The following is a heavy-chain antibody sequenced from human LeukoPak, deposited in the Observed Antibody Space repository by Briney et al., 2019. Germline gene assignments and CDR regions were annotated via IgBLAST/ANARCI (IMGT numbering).Heavy chain of an antibody. CDR2: ISGSGGST. CDR3: AKRKHDYGDRDY. CDR1: GFTFSSYA. J-gene: IGHJ4*02. D-gene: IGHD4-17*01. Sequence: GGSLRLSCAASGFTFSSYAMSWVRQAPGKGLEWVSVISGSGGSTYYADSVKGRFTISRDNSKNTLYLQMNSLRAEDTAVYYCAKRKHDYGDRDYWGQGTLVTVSS. V-gene: IGHV3-23*01.